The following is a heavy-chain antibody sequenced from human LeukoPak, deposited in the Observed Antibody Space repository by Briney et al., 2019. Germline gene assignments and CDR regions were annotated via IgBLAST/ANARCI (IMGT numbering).Heavy chain of an antibody. CDR1: GLTFSSYA. D-gene: IGHD4-17*01. CDR3: AIRQATVTFSSDY. CDR2: ISGSGGST. Sequence: GGSLRLSCAASGLTFSSYAMSWVRQAPGKGLEWVSAISGSGGSTYYADSVKGRFTISRDNSKNTLYLQMNSLRAEDTAVYYCAIRQATVTFSSDYWGQGTLVTVSS. V-gene: IGHV3-23*01. J-gene: IGHJ4*02.